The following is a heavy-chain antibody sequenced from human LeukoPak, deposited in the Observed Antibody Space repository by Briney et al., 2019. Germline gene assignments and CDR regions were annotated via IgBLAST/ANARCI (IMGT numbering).Heavy chain of an antibody. CDR2: ISAYNGNT. V-gene: IGHV1-18*01. CDR1: GYTFTSYG. D-gene: IGHD3-22*01. J-gene: IGHJ3*02. Sequence: ASVKVSCKASGYTFTSYGISWVRQAPGQGLEWMGWISAYNGNTNYAQKLQGRVTMTTDTSTSTAYMELRSLRSDDTAVYYCARDVGYDSSGVDAFDIWGQGTMVTVSS. CDR3: ARDVGYDSSGVDAFDI.